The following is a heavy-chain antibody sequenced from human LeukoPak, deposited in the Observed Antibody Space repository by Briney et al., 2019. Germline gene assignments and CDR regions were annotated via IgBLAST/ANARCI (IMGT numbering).Heavy chain of an antibody. CDR2: IHPEGNEK. V-gene: IGHV3-7*04. J-gene: IGHJ4*02. D-gene: IGHD5-18*01. Sequence: PGGSLRLSCAVSGFSFTNFWMSWVRQAPGRGLEWVANIHPEGNEKYHVESVKGRFTISRDNTKNLLFLQMNGLRVEDTAVYYCARVLRVDTARVEEYYFDYWGQGTLVTVSS. CDR3: ARVLRVDTARVEEYYFDY. CDR1: GFSFTNFW.